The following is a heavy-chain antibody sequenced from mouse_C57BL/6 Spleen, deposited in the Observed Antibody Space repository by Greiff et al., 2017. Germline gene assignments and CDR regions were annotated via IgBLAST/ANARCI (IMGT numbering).Heavy chain of an antibody. Sequence: VQLQQSGPELVKPGDSVKISCKASGYSFTGYFMNWVMQSHGKSLEWIGRINPYNGDTFYNQKFKGKATLTVDKSSSTAHMALRSLTFEDSAVYYCARSYYGSSHAMDYWGQGTSVTVSS. CDR3: ARSYYGSSHAMDY. CDR1: GYSFTGYF. CDR2: INPYNGDT. J-gene: IGHJ4*01. V-gene: IGHV1-20*01. D-gene: IGHD1-1*01.